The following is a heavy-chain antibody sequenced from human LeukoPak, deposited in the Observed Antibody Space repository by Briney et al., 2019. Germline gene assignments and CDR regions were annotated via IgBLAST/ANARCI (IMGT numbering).Heavy chain of an antibody. D-gene: IGHD3-10*01. CDR3: ARGSYYYYYMDV. CDR2: INSDGSST. Sequence: PGGSLRLSCAASGFTFSSYGMHWVRQAPGKGLVWVSHINSDGSSTSYADSVKGRFTISRDNAKNTLYLQMNSLRAEDTAVYYCARGSYYYYYMDVWGKGTTVTISS. J-gene: IGHJ6*03. V-gene: IGHV3-74*01. CDR1: GFTFSSYG.